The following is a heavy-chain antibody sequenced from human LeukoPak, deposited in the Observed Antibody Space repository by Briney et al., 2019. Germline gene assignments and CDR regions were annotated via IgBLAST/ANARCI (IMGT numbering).Heavy chain of an antibody. CDR3: ARGRPNYYFDY. CDR2: IYYSGST. CDR1: GGSISSYY. J-gene: IGHJ4*02. Sequence: SETLSLTCTVSGGSISSYYWSWIRQPPGKGLEWIGYIYYSGSTNYNPSLKSRVTISVDTSKNQFSLKLSSVTAADTAVYYCARGRPNYYFDYWGQGTLVTVSS. V-gene: IGHV4-59*12.